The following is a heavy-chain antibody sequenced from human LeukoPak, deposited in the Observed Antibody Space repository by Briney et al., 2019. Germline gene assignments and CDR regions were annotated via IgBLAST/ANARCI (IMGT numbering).Heavy chain of an antibody. Sequence: QSGGSLRLSCAASGFTFSSYTMSWVRQAPGKGLEWVSAISHTSGYTYHADSVKGQFTISRDNSKNTLYLQMNSLRAEDTAMYYCAKGSSAGRPYYFDYWGQGTLVTVSS. CDR2: ISHTSGYT. J-gene: IGHJ4*02. D-gene: IGHD3-10*01. V-gene: IGHV3-23*01. CDR3: AKGSSAGRPYYFDY. CDR1: GFTFSSYT.